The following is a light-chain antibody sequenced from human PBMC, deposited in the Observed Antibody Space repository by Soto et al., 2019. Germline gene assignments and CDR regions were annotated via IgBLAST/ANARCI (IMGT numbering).Light chain of an antibody. J-gene: IGKJ5*01. CDR2: GAS. CDR1: RIISIN. Sequence: IVMTQSPGTLSVSPGETATLSCRASRIISINLAWYQQKPGQAPRLLIYGASTRATGIPARFSGSGSGTDFTLTINSLQSDDFAFYYCQHYNDWPPMVTFGQGTRLEIK. V-gene: IGKV3-15*01. CDR3: QHYNDWPPMVT.